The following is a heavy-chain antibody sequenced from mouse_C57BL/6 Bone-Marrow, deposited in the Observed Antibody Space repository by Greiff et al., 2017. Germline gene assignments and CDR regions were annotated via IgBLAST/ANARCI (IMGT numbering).Heavy chain of an antibody. V-gene: IGHV5-9-1*02. Sequence: EVNVVESGEGLVKPGGSLKLSCAASGFTFSSYAMSWVRQTPEKRLEWVAYISRGGDYIYYADTVKGRFTISRDNASNTRYLQMSSLKSEDTAMYYCTRDDGKYCPFAYWGQGTLVTVSA. J-gene: IGHJ3*01. D-gene: IGHD2-1*01. CDR1: GFTFSSYA. CDR2: ISRGGDYI. CDR3: TRDDGKYCPFAY.